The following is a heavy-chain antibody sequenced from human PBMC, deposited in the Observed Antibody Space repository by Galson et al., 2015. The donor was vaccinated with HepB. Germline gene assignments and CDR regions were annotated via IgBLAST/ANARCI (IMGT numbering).Heavy chain of an antibody. CDR2: ISAYNGNT. V-gene: IGHV1-18*01. D-gene: IGHD4-17*01. Sequence: SVKVSCKASGYTFTSYGISWVRQAPGQGLEWMGWISAYNGNTNYAQKLQGRVTMTTDTSTSTAYMELRSLRSDDTAVYYCARGEDYGDYPGPFDPWGQGTLVTVSS. CDR1: GYTFTSYG. J-gene: IGHJ5*02. CDR3: ARGEDYGDYPGPFDP.